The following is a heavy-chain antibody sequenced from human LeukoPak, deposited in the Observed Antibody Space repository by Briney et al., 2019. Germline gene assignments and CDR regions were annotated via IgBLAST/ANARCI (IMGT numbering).Heavy chain of an antibody. CDR3: ARDSGTTGEVKFDP. Sequence: SETLSLTCTVSGGSITSYYWSWIRQPPGKGLEWIGYIYYSGSTNYNPSLKSRVTISVDRSKNQFSLKLRSVIAADTAVYYCARDSGTTGEVKFDPWGQGILVTVSS. V-gene: IGHV4-59*01. CDR1: GGSITSYY. J-gene: IGHJ5*02. D-gene: IGHD3-10*01. CDR2: IYYSGST.